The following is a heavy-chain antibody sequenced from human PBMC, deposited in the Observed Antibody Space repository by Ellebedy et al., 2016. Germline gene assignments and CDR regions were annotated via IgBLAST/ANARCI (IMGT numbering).Heavy chain of an antibody. J-gene: IGHJ4*02. D-gene: IGHD1-20*01. V-gene: IGHV1-24*01. CDR1: TYTLSDLS. CDR3: ATEGVEGIPGKYL. CDR2: YDPESGQI. Sequence: ASVKVSCXVSTYTLSDLSMHWVRQAPEKGLEWMGGYDPESGQIIYAQKFQGRVTLTEDRSTDTVYMELTSLRPEDTAIYYCATEGVEGIPGKYLWGQGTRLSVSS.